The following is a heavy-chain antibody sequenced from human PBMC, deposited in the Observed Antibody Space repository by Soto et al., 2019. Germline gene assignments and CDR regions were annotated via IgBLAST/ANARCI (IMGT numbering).Heavy chain of an antibody. V-gene: IGHV1-2*02. CDR2: IGPESGAT. D-gene: IGHD1-26*01. CDR1: GYTFTGHY. J-gene: IGHJ4*02. Sequence: GXSVKVSCKASGYTFTGHYIHWVRQAPEQGPEWMGEIGPESGATRYAQRFQGRVTMTMDMSITTVYMELNNLSPDDTAVYYCGRGRSGQIVVFYWGQGTPVTASS. CDR3: GRGRSGQIVVFY.